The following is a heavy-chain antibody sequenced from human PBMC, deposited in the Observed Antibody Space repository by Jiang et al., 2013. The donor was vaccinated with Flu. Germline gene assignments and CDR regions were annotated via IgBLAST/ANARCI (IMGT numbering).Heavy chain of an antibody. V-gene: IGHV3-23*01. J-gene: IGHJ4*02. D-gene: IGHD4-17*01. CDR2: ISGSGGST. Sequence: VQLLESGGGLVQPGGSLRLSCAASGFTFSSYAMSWVRQAPGKGLEWVSAISGSGGSTYYADSVKGRFTISRDNSKNTLYLQMNSLRAEDTAVYYCADLYGDAKKGDYWGQGTLVTVSS. CDR1: GFTFSSYA. CDR3: ADLYGDAKKGDY.